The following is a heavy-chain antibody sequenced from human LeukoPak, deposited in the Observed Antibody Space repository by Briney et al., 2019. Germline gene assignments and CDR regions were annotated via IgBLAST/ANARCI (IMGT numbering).Heavy chain of an antibody. V-gene: IGHV1-18*01. CDR3: ARDAEDIVVVPAAIGWFDP. CDR2: ISAYNGNT. D-gene: IGHD2-2*01. Sequence: ASVKVSCKASGYTFTSYGISWVRQAPGQGLEWMGWISAYNGNTNYAQTLQGRVTMTTDTSTSTAYMELRSLRSDDTAVYYCARDAEDIVVVPAAIGWFDPWGQGTLVTVSS. CDR1: GYTFTSYG. J-gene: IGHJ5*02.